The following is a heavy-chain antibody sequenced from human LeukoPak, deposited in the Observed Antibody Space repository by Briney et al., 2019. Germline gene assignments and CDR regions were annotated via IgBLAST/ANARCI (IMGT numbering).Heavy chain of an antibody. CDR1: GFTSSIYW. J-gene: IGHJ4*02. D-gene: IGHD5-18*01. V-gene: IGHV3-74*01. Sequence: PGGSLRLSCAASGFTSSIYWMHWVRHPPGKGLVWVSRINSDGSSTSYADSVKGRFTISRDNAKNTLYLQMNSLRAEDTAVYYCATGGIQLWSLFDYWGQGTLVTVSS. CDR3: ATGGIQLWSLFDY. CDR2: INSDGSST.